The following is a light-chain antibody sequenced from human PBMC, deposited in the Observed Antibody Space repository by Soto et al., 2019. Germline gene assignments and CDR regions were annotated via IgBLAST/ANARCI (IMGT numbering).Light chain of an antibody. CDR2: EVS. J-gene: IGLJ7*01. CDR3: SSYTSSSSLM. Sequence: QSALTQPPSASGSPGQSVTISCTGTSSDVGAYNYVAWYQQRPGKAPKLMIYEVSNRPSGVSNRFSGSKSGNTASLTISGLQAEDEADYYCSSYTSSSSLMFGGGTQLTVL. CDR1: SSDVGAYNY. V-gene: IGLV2-14*01.